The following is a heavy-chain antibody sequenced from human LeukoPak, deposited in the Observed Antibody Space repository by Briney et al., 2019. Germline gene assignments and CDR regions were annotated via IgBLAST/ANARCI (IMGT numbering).Heavy chain of an antibody. CDR2: ISYDGSNK. CDR3: AKATESYYYGMDV. Sequence: GGSLRLSCAASGFTFSSYGMHWVRQAPGKGLEWVAVISYDGSNKYYADSVKGRFTISRDNSKNTLYLQMNSLRAEDTAVYYCAKATESYYYGMDVWGQGTTVTVSS. V-gene: IGHV3-30*18. J-gene: IGHJ6*02. D-gene: IGHD4-17*01. CDR1: GFTFSSYG.